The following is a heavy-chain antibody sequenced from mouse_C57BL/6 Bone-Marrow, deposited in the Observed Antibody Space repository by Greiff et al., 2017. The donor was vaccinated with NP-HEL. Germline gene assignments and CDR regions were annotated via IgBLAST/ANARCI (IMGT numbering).Heavy chain of an antibody. V-gene: IGHV1-76*01. D-gene: IGHD1-1*01. CDR2: IYPGSGNT. CDR3: ARLEYGSSYGYAMDY. J-gene: IGHJ4*01. CDR1: GYTFTDYY. Sequence: QVQLQQSGAELVRPGASVKLSCKASGYTFTDYYINWVKQRPGQGLEWIARIYPGSGNTYYNEKFKGKATLTAEKSSSTAYMQLSSLTSEDSAVYFCARLEYGSSYGYAMDYWGQGTSVTVSS.